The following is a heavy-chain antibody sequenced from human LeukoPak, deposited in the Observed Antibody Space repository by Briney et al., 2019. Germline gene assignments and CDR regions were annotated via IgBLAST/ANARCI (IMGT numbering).Heavy chain of an antibody. Sequence: SETLSLTCTVSGGSISGYYWNWIRQPPGGGLEWIGYIYTSGSASYNPSLKSRVTISVDTSKNQFSLKLSSVTAADTAVYYCARHRRFDPWGQGTLVTVSS. J-gene: IGHJ5*02. V-gene: IGHV4-4*09. CDR2: IYTSGSA. CDR3: ARHRRFDP. CDR1: GGSISGYY.